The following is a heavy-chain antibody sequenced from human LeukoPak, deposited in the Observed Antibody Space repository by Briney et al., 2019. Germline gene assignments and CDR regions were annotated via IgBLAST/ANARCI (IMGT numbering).Heavy chain of an antibody. CDR2: INTNTGNP. CDR3: ARVLDYDFWSGPYNWFDP. CDR1: GYTFTNYT. Sequence: ASVKVSCKASGYTFTNYTINWVRLAPGQGLEWMGWINTNTGNPTYAQGFTGRFVFSLDTSVSTAYLQISSLKAEDTAVYYCARVLDYDFWSGPYNWFDPWGQGTLVTVSS. D-gene: IGHD3-3*01. V-gene: IGHV7-4-1*02. J-gene: IGHJ5*02.